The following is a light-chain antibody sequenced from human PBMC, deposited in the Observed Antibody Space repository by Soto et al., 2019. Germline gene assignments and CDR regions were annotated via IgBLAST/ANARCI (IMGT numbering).Light chain of an antibody. CDR1: QSVSSSY. V-gene: IGKV3-20*01. CDR3: QQYGSSPCT. CDR2: GAS. Sequence: EIVLTQSPGTLSLSPGERATLSCRASQSVSSSYLAWYQQKPDQAPRLLIYGASSRATGIPDMFSGSGSGTDFTLTISRLEPEDFAVYYCQQYGSSPCTFGQGTKLEIK. J-gene: IGKJ2*02.